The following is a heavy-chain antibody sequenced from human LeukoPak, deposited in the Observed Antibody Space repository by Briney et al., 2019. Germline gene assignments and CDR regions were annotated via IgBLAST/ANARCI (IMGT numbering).Heavy chain of an antibody. CDR3: ARARGDYHTSVAFDI. J-gene: IGHJ3*02. CDR2: IDYSGST. CDR1: GGFISGTTYY. V-gene: IGHV4-39*07. Sequence: SETLSLTCTVSGGFISGTTYYWGWLRQPPGKGLEWIGSIDYSGSTYYNPSLKSRITVSVDTSKNQFSLRLRSVTAADTALYYCARARGDYHTSVAFDIWGQGTMVTVSS. D-gene: IGHD4-17*01.